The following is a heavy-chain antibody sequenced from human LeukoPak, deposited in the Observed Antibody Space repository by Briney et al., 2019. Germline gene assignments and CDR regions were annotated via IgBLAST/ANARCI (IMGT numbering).Heavy chain of an antibody. Sequence: GGSLRLSCTASGFTFSSYSMNWVRQAPGKGLEWVSSISSSSYIYYADSVKGRFTISRDNAKNSLYLQMNSLRAEDTAVYYCVSYSSSWGRDRLDYWGQGTLVTVSS. J-gene: IGHJ4*02. V-gene: IGHV3-21*01. D-gene: IGHD6-13*01. CDR1: GFTFSSYS. CDR2: ISSSSYI. CDR3: VSYSSSWGRDRLDY.